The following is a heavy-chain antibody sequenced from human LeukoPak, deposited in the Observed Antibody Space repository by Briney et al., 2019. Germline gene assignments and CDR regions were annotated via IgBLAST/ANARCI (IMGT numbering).Heavy chain of an antibody. CDR2: ISYDGSNK. Sequence: GGSLRPSCAASGFTFSSYAMHWVRQAPGKGLEWVAVISYDGSNKYYADSVKGRFTISRDNSKNTLYLQMNSLRAEDTAVYYCASGGKVDYWGQGTLVTVSS. CDR3: ASGGKVDY. D-gene: IGHD3-3*01. CDR1: GFTFSSYA. V-gene: IGHV3-30-3*01. J-gene: IGHJ4*02.